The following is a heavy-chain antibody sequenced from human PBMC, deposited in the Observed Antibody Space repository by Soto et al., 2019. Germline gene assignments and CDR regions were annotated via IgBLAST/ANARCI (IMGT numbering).Heavy chain of an antibody. V-gene: IGHV4-59*07. CDR3: ARCFSGNYPSRPEEQYYFDS. CDR1: GDSIRRYY. CDR2: IYYSGYT. D-gene: IGHD1-26*01. Sequence: PSDTQSLTCTVSGDSIRRYYWSWIRQPPGKGREGIGYIYYSGYTSYNPSLKSRVTISVDTSKNQFSLKLNSVTAADTAVYYCARCFSGNYPSRPEEQYYFDSWGQGTLVTVSS. J-gene: IGHJ4*02.